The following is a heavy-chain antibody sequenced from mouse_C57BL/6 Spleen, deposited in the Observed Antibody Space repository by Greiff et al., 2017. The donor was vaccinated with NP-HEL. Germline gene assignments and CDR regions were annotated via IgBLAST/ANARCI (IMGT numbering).Heavy chain of an antibody. V-gene: IGHV1-69*01. J-gene: IGHJ3*01. Sequence: QVHVKQPGAELVMPGASVKLSCKASGYTFTSYWMHWVKQRPGQGLEWIGEIDPSDSYTNYNQKFKGKSTLTVDKSSSTAYMQLSSLTSEDSAVYYCARVGRAFAYWGQGTLVTVSA. CDR1: GYTFTSYW. CDR3: ARVGRAFAY. CDR2: IDPSDSYT. D-gene: IGHD3-3*01.